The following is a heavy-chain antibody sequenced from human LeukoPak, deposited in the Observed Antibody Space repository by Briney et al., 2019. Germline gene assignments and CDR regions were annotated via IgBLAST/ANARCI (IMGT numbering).Heavy chain of an antibody. Sequence: ASVKVSCKASGYTFTSYGISWVRQAPGQGLEWMGWISAYNGNTNYAQKLQGRVTMTTDTSTSTAYMELRSLRSDDTAVYYCATDHTGGKSSSLFDYWGQGTLVTVSS. CDR2: ISAYNGNT. V-gene: IGHV1-18*01. CDR1: GYTFTSYG. J-gene: IGHJ4*02. CDR3: ATDHTGGKSSSLFDY. D-gene: IGHD3-10*01.